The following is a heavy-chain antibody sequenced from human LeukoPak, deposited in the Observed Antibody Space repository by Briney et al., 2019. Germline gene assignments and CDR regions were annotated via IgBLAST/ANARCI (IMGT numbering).Heavy chain of an antibody. CDR3: ARVGLRYFDRRFDY. CDR2: INHSGST. V-gene: IGHV4-34*01. Sequence: SETLSLTCAVYGVSFSGYYWSWVRQPPGKGLEWLGEINHSGSTNYNPSLKSLVTISVDTSKNHFSLKLSSVTAADTAVYYCARVGLRYFDRRFDYWGQGTLVTVSS. D-gene: IGHD3-9*01. J-gene: IGHJ4*02. CDR1: GVSFSGYY.